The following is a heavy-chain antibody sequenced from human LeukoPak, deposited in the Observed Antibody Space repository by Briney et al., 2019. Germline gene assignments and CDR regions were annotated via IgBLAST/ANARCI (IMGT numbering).Heavy chain of an antibody. D-gene: IGHD5-18*01. J-gene: IGHJ4*02. Sequence: GGSLRLSCAASGFTFSSYAMSWVRQAPGKGLEWVSAICDNGVGTYYADSVKGRFTISRDNSKNTLYLQMNSLRAEDTAVYYCAKSPRGYTYGHTEYYFDFWGQGTLVTVSS. CDR1: GFTFSSYA. V-gene: IGHV3-23*01. CDR2: ICDNGVGT. CDR3: AKSPRGYTYGHTEYYFDF.